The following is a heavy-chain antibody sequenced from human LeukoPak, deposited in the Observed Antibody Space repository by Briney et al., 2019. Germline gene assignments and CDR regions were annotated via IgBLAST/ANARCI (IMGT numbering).Heavy chain of an antibody. D-gene: IGHD3-22*01. CDR3: ARIVYDSSGYPYYFDY. CDR1: GGTFSSYA. V-gene: IGHV1-69*05. Sequence: SVKVSCKASGGTFSSYAIGWVRQAPGQGLEWMGGIIPIFGTANYAQKFQGRVTITTDESTSTAYMELSSLRSEDTAVYYCARIVYDSSGYPYYFDYWGQGTLVTVSS. J-gene: IGHJ4*02. CDR2: IIPIFGTA.